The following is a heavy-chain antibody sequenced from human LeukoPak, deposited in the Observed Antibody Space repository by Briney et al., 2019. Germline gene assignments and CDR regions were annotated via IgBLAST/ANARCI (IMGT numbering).Heavy chain of an antibody. D-gene: IGHD6-19*01. CDR2: ISSSSSYI. CDR1: GFTFSSYS. V-gene: IGHV3-21*01. CDR3: ASSDSGWYEDFDY. Sequence: GGSLRLSCAAFGFTFSSYSMNWVRQAPGKGLEWVSSISSSSSYIYYEDSVKGRFTISRDNAKNSLYLQMNSLRAEDTAVYYCASSDSGWYEDFDYWGQGTLVTVSS. J-gene: IGHJ4*02.